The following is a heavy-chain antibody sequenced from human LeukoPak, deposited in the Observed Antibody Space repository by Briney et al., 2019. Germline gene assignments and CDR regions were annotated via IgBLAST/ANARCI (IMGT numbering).Heavy chain of an antibody. CDR2: IYSGGST. Sequence: GGSLRLSCAASGFTVSSNYMSWVRQAPGKGLEWVSVIYSGGSTYYAYSVKGRFTISRDNSKNTLYLQMNSLRAEDTAVYYCARDSVDTAVIDYWGQGTLVTVSS. D-gene: IGHD5-18*01. CDR1: GFTVSSNY. CDR3: ARDSVDTAVIDY. J-gene: IGHJ4*02. V-gene: IGHV3-66*02.